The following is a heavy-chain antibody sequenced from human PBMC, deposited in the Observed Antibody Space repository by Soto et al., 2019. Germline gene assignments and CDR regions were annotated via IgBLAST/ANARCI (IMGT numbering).Heavy chain of an antibody. V-gene: IGHV4-34*01. CDR3: ARRLYYYGSGSHFDY. J-gene: IGHJ4*02. Sequence: QVQLQQWGAGLLKPSETLSLTCAVYGGSFSGYYWSWIRQPPGKGLEWIGEINHSGSTNYNPSLKSRVTISVDTSKNQFSLKLSSVTAADTAVYYCARRLYYYGSGSHFDYWGQRTLVTVSS. CDR1: GGSFSGYY. D-gene: IGHD3-10*01. CDR2: INHSGST.